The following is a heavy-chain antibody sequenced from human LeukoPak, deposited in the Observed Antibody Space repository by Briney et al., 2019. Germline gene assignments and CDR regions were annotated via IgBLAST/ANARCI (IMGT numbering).Heavy chain of an antibody. V-gene: IGHV3-7*01. CDR2: INQDEI. Sequence: GKSLRLSCVASGFTFSSSWMSWVRQGPGKGLEWVASINQDEIHYVDAVRGRFTISRDNAKNSLYLQMNSLRAEDTAVYYCARWYTTYMDVWGKGTTVTVSS. J-gene: IGHJ6*03. D-gene: IGHD1-14*01. CDR1: GFTFSSSW. CDR3: ARWYTTYMDV.